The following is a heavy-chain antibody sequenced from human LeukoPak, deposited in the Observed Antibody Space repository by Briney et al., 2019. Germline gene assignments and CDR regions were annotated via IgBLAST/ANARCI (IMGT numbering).Heavy chain of an antibody. CDR2: IKQDGSET. J-gene: IGHJ4*02. CDR3: ARDPYHSDY. Sequence: PGGSLRLSCAASGFTFSSYWMSWVRQAPGKGLEWVANIKQDGSETDYVDSVKGRLTISRDNAKNSLYLQMNSLRADDTAVYYCARDPYHSDYWGQGTLVTVSS. V-gene: IGHV3-7*01. D-gene: IGHD2-2*01. CDR1: GFTFSSYW.